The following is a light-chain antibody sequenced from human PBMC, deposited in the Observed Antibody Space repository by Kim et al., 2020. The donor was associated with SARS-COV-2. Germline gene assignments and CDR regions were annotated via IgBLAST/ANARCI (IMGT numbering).Light chain of an antibody. V-gene: IGKV1-39*01. CDR3: QQSYTTPEYT. CDR2: TAS. CDR1: RTVTTF. Sequence: GDRVTISCRASRTVTTFLNWYQQRPGKAPKLLIHTASKLQSGVPSRFTGSGSGTDFTLTINNLQPEDFATYYCQQSYTTPEYTFGQGTKLEI. J-gene: IGKJ2*01.